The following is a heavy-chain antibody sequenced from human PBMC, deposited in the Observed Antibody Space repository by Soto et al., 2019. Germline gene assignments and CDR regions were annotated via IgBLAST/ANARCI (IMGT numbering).Heavy chain of an antibody. CDR1: DYGFAVYW. Sequence: GESLKISCKGSDYGFAVYWIAWVRQMPGKGLEWMGIIYPSDSDTRYSPSFQGQVTISADKSISTAYLQWSSLKASDTAMYYCARQDGDANYSFDYWGQGTLVTVSS. V-gene: IGHV5-51*01. CDR2: IYPSDSDT. J-gene: IGHJ4*02. CDR3: ARQDGDANYSFDY. D-gene: IGHD3-10*01.